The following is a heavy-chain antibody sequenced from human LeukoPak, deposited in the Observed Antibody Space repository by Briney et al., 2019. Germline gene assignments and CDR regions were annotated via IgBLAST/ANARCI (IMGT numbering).Heavy chain of an antibody. CDR3: AREGSGWYWFWFDP. CDR1: GYTFTSYD. CDR2: MNPNSGNT. V-gene: IGHV1-8*01. J-gene: IGHJ5*02. Sequence: ASVKVSCKASGYTFTSYDINWVRQATGQGLEWMGWMNPNSGNTGYAQKFQGRVTITADESTSTAYMELSSLRSEDTAVYYCAREGSGWYWFWFDPWGQGTLVTVSS. D-gene: IGHD6-19*01.